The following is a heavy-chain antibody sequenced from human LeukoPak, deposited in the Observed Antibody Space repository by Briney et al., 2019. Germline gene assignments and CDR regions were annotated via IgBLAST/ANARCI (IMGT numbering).Heavy chain of an antibody. J-gene: IGHJ4*02. Sequence: GGSLRLSCAVSEFPFSKAWMSWVRQAPGKGLEWVGRIKSKTDGGTTDYAAPVKGRFTISRDDSKNTLYLQMNSLKTEDTAVYYCTTRGGSFSIFDYWGQGTLVTVSS. CDR3: TTRGGSFSIFDY. V-gene: IGHV3-15*01. D-gene: IGHD1-26*01. CDR1: EFPFSKAW. CDR2: IKSKTDGGTT.